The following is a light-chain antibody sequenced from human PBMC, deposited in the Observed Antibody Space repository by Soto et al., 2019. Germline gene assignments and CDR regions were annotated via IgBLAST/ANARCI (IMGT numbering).Light chain of an antibody. CDR2: AAS. Sequence: DIQMTQSPSTLAASVGDTVTITCRASQTISRKLSWYQQKPGKAPNLLIYAASNLQSGVPSRFSGSGSGTDFTLTITSLQPEDFATYYCQQSYSRVTFGQGTKVDIK. CDR3: QQSYSRVT. J-gene: IGKJ1*01. CDR1: QTISRK. V-gene: IGKV1-39*01.